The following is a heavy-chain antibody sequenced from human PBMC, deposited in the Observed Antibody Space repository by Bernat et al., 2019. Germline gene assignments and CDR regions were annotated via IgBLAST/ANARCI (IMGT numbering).Heavy chain of an antibody. CDR1: GFTFSTFG. Sequence: QVQLVESGGGVVQPGRSLRLSCAASGFTFSTFGMHWVRPAPGKGLEWVTFISYDGRIKYYADSVKGRFTISRDNSKNTLYLQMSGLRAEDTAVYYGAKEPTVTDAPDYFGYWGQGTLVTVSS. CDR2: ISYDGRIK. J-gene: IGHJ4*02. D-gene: IGHD4-11*01. V-gene: IGHV3-30*18. CDR3: AKEPTVTDAPDYFGY.